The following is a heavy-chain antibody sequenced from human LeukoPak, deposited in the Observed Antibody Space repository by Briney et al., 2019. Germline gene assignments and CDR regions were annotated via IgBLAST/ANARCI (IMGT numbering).Heavy chain of an antibody. CDR3: ARDQYYDVSTYYEIDY. Sequence: SETLSLTCTVSGGSISSSSYYWGWLRQPPGKGLVWIGSIYYSGSTYYNPSLKSRVTISVDTSKNQFSLKLSSVTAADTAVYYCARDQYYDVSTYYEIDYWGQGTLVTVSS. CDR1: GGSISSSSYY. J-gene: IGHJ4*02. CDR2: IYYSGST. D-gene: IGHD3-22*01. V-gene: IGHV4-39*07.